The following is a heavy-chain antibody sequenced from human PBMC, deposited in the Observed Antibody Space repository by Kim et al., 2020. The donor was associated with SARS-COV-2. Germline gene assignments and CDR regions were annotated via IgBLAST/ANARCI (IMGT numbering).Heavy chain of an antibody. Sequence: GGSLRLSCAASGFTFDDYAMHWVRQAPGKGLEWVSGISWNSGSIGYADSVKGRFTISRDNAKNSLYLQMNSLRAEDTALYYCAKDAGTYSSSWYPNWFDPCGQGTLVAVSP. V-gene: IGHV3-9*01. CDR2: ISWNSGSI. J-gene: IGHJ5*02. CDR1: GFTFDDYA. D-gene: IGHD6-13*01. CDR3: AKDAGTYSSSWYPNWFDP.